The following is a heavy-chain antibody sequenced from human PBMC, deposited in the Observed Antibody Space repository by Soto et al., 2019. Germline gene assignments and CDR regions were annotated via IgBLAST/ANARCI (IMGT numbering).Heavy chain of an antibody. Sequence: PGGSLRLSCAASGFTFYNYNMNWVRQAPGKGLEWVSSISSNSDYIWYADSVEGRFTVSRDNAKNSLFLQMNGLRDEDTAVYYCARDTFTYSRGFIRGRYSGLDVWGQGTTVTVSS. D-gene: IGHD3-10*01. CDR1: GFTFYNYN. CDR3: ARDTFTYSRGFIRGRYSGLDV. CDR2: ISSNSDYI. J-gene: IGHJ6*02. V-gene: IGHV3-21*01.